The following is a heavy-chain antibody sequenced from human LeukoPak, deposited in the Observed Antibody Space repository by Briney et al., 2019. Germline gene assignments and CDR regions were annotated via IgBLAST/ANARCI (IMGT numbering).Heavy chain of an antibody. CDR2: ITGSDDRT. CDR3: AKGPHVGSGYHPDY. V-gene: IGHV3-23*01. J-gene: IGHJ4*02. Sequence: GGSLRLSCAASGFTFSNSAMTWVRQAPGQGLEWVSTITGSDDRTYYADSVKGRFTISRDYSRNTLHFQMNSLRVEDTAMYYCAKGPHVGSGYHPDYWGQGTLVTVSS. CDR1: GFTFSNSA. D-gene: IGHD3-22*01.